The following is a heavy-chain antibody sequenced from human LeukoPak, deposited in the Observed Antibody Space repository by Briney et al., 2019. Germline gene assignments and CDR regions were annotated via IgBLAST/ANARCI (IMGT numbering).Heavy chain of an antibody. J-gene: IGHJ3*02. D-gene: IGHD3-22*01. V-gene: IGHV1-69*04. Sequence: SVKVSCKASGGTFSSYAISWVRQAPGQGLEWMGRIIPILGIANSAQKFQGRVTITADKSTNTAHMELSSLRSEDTAVYYCTREGVYSPDGSGYHRDAFDIWGQGTVVTVSS. CDR1: GGTFSSYA. CDR3: TREGVYSPDGSGYHRDAFDI. CDR2: IIPILGIA.